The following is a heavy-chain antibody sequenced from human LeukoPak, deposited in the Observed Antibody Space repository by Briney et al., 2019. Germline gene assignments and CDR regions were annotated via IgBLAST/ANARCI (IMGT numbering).Heavy chain of an antibody. Sequence: GGSQRLSCAASGFTFRDYAMSWVRQAPGKGLEGFSVISGSGGSTYYADSVKGRFTISRDNSQNTLYLQMSSLRVDDTAIYYCAKGARVTTRSWFDPWGQGTLVTVSS. CDR2: ISGSGGST. D-gene: IGHD4-17*01. CDR3: AKGARVTTRSWFDP. V-gene: IGHV3-23*01. J-gene: IGHJ5*02. CDR1: GFTFRDYA.